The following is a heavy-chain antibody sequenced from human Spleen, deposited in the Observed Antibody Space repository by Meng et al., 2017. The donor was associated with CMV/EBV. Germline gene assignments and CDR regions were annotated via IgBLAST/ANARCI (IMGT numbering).Heavy chain of an antibody. CDR3: ARADSSGYESAVDI. CDR2: ITTGSVTV. Sequence: GESLKISCAASGFTFSTYAMNWVRQAPGKGLEWLSHITTGSVTVYYADSVKGRCTSSRDDATNSLYLHMNSLRAEDTAVYYCARADSSGYESAVDIWGQGTMVTVSS. J-gene: IGHJ3*02. CDR1: GFTFSTYA. V-gene: IGHV3-48*04. D-gene: IGHD3-22*01.